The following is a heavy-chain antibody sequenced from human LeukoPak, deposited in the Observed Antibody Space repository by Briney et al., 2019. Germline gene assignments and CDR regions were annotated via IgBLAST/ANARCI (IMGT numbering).Heavy chain of an antibody. CDR1: GFTFSSYW. Sequence: PGGSLRLSCAASGFTFSSYWMSWVRQAPGKGLEWVANIKQDGSEKYYVDSVKGRFTISRDNAKNSLYLQMNSLRAEDTAVYYCARDFLLRFRPYYYMDVWGKGTTVTVSS. J-gene: IGHJ6*03. V-gene: IGHV3-7*01. D-gene: IGHD5-12*01. CDR2: IKQDGSEK. CDR3: ARDFLLRFRPYYYMDV.